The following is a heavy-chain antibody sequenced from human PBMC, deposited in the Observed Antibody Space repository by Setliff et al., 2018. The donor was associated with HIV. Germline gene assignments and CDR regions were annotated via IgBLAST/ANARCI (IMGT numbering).Heavy chain of an antibody. Sequence: ASVKVSCKASGYTFTSYGISWVRQAPGQGLEWMGWISAYNGNTNYAQKLQGRVTMTTDTSTSTAYMELRSLRSDDTAVYYCAVPHCGSTSCLKGYYFDYWGQGTLVTVSS. CDR1: GYTFTSYG. D-gene: IGHD2-2*01. CDR2: ISAYNGNT. CDR3: AVPHCGSTSCLKGYYFDY. J-gene: IGHJ4*02. V-gene: IGHV1-18*01.